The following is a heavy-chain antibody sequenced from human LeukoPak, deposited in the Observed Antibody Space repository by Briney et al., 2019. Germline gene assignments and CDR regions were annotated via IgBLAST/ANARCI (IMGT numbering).Heavy chain of an antibody. Sequence: GGSLRLSCAASGFTFRDYFMSWIRQAPGKGLEWVAYTNTAGNTIYYADSMKGRSTISRDNAKNSLYLQMNTLRAEDTAVYYCARATYDSSAVDAFDIWGQGTMVTVS. CDR2: TNTAGNTI. J-gene: IGHJ3*02. CDR1: GFTFRDYF. V-gene: IGHV3-11*01. CDR3: ARATYDSSAVDAFDI. D-gene: IGHD3-22*01.